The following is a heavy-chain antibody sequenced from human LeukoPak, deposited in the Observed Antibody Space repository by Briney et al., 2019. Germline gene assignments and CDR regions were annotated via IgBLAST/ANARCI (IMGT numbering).Heavy chain of an antibody. Sequence: PGGSLRLSCAASGFTFSSYVMSGVRQAPGEGREWVAAICGSGGSTYYADSVKGRFTISRDDSKNTLYLQMNSLRAEDTAVYSCANDDLYYYDSSGYPPVSYYYYGMDVWGQGTTVTVSS. CDR1: GFTFSSYV. D-gene: IGHD3-22*01. V-gene: IGHV3-23*01. J-gene: IGHJ6*02. CDR3: ANDDLYYYDSSGYPPVSYYYYGMDV. CDR2: ICGSGGST.